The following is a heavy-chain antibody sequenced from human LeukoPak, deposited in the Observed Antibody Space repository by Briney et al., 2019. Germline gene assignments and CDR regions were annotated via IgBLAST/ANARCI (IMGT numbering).Heavy chain of an antibody. CDR1: GFTFGDYA. CDR2: ISWNSGTI. Sequence: GGSLRLSCAASGFTFGDYAMYWVRQAPGKGLEWVSGISWNSGTIGYADSVKGRSTIFRENAKNFLYLQMNILTAEDVALYYCAKEEALLGDAFDSWGQGTMVTASS. CDR3: AKEEALLGDAFDS. V-gene: IGHV3-9*03. J-gene: IGHJ3*02. D-gene: IGHD3-10*01.